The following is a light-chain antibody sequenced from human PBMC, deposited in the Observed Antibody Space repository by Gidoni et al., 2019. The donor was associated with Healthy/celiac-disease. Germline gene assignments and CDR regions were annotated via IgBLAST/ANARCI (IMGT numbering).Light chain of an antibody. CDR2: GAS. J-gene: IGKJ4*01. Sequence: EIVLTQSPGTLSLSPGERATLSCRASQSVSSSYLAWSQQKPVQAPRLLIYGASSRATGIPDRFSGSGSGTDFTLTISRLEPEDFAVYYCQQYGSSPLTFGGGTKVEIK. CDR3: QQYGSSPLT. CDR1: QSVSSSY. V-gene: IGKV3-20*01.